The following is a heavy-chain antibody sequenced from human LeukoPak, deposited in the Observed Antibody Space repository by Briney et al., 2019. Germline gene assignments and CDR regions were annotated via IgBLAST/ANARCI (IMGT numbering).Heavy chain of an antibody. J-gene: IGHJ6*02. CDR3: ARTDCKSCGMDV. D-gene: IGHD2-21*02. CDR1: GGSVSSGSYY. CDR2: IYYSGST. V-gene: IGHV4-31*03. Sequence: SETLSLTCTVSGGSVSSGSYYWSWIRQHPGKGLEWIGYIYYSGSTYYNPSLKSRVTISVDTSKNQFSLKLSSVTAADTAVYYCARTDCKSCGMDVWGQGTTVTVSS.